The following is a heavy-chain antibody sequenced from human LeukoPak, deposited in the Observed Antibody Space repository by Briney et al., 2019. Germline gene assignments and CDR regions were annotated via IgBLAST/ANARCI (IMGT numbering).Heavy chain of an antibody. Sequence: GGSLRLSCVASGFTFSNLAMGWARQAPGKGLEWVSVISESGGKTYYADSVKGRFTISRDNSRNTLYLQMNSQRVDDTAVYYCAKDARRYSGWYFFDHWGQGTLVTVSS. CDR3: AKDARRYSGWYFFDH. J-gene: IGHJ4*02. CDR2: ISESGGKT. V-gene: IGHV3-23*01. CDR1: GFTFSNLA. D-gene: IGHD6-19*01.